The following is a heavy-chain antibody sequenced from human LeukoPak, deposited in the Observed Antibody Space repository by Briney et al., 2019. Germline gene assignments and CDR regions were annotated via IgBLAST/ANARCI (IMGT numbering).Heavy chain of an antibody. Sequence: SETLSLTRTVSGGSISSYYWSWIRQPPGKGLEWIGYIYYSGSTNYNPSLKSRVTISVDTSKNQFSLKLSSVTAADTAVYYCARDTAMALDYWGQGTLVTVSS. CDR3: ARDTAMALDY. J-gene: IGHJ4*02. CDR2: IYYSGST. CDR1: GGSISSYY. V-gene: IGHV4-59*01. D-gene: IGHD5-18*01.